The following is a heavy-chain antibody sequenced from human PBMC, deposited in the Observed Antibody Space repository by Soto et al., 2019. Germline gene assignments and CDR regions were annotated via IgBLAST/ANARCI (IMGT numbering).Heavy chain of an antibody. CDR1: GGSFSCLY. CDR2: ISHSGSS. J-gene: IGHJ2*01. Sequence: PSETLSLTCAVHGGSFSCLYWTWIRQPPGKGLEWIGEISHSGSSNYNPPLKSRVTMSLDTSRNQFSLSLNSVTAADTAVYYCARMAGPWYFDLWGRGTLVTVS. V-gene: IGHV4-34*01. CDR3: ARMAGPWYFDL.